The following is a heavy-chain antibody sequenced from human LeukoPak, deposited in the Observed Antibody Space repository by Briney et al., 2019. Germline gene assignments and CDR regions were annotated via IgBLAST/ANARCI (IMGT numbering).Heavy chain of an antibody. V-gene: IGHV4-59*11. CDR2: IYYGGST. J-gene: IGHJ5*02. CDR3: ARVPRYCSSTSCYPFSGGWFDP. Sequence: AETLSLTCTVSGGSFSSHYWSWIRQPPGKGLEWIGYIYYGGSTNYNPSLKSRVTISVDTAKNQFSLKLSSMTAADTAVYYYARVPRYCSSTSCYPFSGGWFDPWGQGTLVTVSS. CDR1: GGSFSSHY. D-gene: IGHD2-2*01.